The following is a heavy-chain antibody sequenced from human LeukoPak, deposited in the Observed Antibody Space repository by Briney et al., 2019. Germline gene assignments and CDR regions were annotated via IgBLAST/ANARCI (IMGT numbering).Heavy chain of an antibody. D-gene: IGHD3-22*01. CDR1: GFTFSDYY. Sequence: GGSLRLSCAASGFTFSDYYMSWIRQAPGKGLEWVSYISSSGSTIYYADSVKGRFTISRDNAKNSLYLQMNSLRAEDTAVYYCARALYYYDSSGYYYASYYYYYMDVWGKGTTVTVSS. CDR3: ARALYYYDSSGYYYASYYYYYMDV. V-gene: IGHV3-11*04. CDR2: ISSSGSTI. J-gene: IGHJ6*03.